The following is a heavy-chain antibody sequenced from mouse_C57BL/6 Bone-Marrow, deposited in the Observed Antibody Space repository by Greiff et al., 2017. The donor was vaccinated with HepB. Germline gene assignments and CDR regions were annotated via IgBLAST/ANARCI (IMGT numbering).Heavy chain of an antibody. CDR1: GFNIKDDY. Sequence: EVQLQQSGAELVRPGASVKLSCTASGFNIKDDYMHWVKQRPEQGLEWIGWIDPENGDTEYASKFQGKATITADTSSNTAYLQLSSLTSEDTAVYYCTGNYYGSSYCYFDYWGQGTTLTVSS. V-gene: IGHV14-4*01. CDR2: IDPENGDT. J-gene: IGHJ2*01. CDR3: TGNYYGSSYCYFDY. D-gene: IGHD1-1*01.